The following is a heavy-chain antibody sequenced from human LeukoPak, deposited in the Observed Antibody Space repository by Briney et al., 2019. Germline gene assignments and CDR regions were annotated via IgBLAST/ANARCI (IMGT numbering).Heavy chain of an antibody. D-gene: IGHD2-15*01. V-gene: IGHV1-69*04. Sequence: GASVKVSCKASGGTFSSYAISWVRQAPGQGLEWMGRIIPILGIANYAQKFQGRVTITADKSTSTAYMELSSLRSDDTAVYYCARVRINCSGGSCYSCDYWGQGTLVTVSS. J-gene: IGHJ4*02. CDR1: GGTFSSYA. CDR2: IIPILGIA. CDR3: ARVRINCSGGSCYSCDY.